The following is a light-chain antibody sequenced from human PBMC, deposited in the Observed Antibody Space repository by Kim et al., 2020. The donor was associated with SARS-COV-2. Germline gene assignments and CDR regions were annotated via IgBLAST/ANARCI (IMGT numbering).Light chain of an antibody. CDR2: DAS. Sequence: SWSPGERATLSGRASQSVSSKLAWYQQKPGQAPRLLIYDASTRATGIPARFSGSGSGTEFTLTISSLQSEDFVVYYCQQYNNWPYTFGQGTKLEI. V-gene: IGKV3-15*01. CDR3: QQYNNWPYT. CDR1: QSVSSK. J-gene: IGKJ2*01.